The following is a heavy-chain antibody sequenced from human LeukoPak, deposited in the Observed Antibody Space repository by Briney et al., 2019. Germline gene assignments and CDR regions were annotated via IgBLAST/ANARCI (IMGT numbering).Heavy chain of an antibody. D-gene: IGHD2-15*01. CDR3: ARRVVVVAATGNWFDP. CDR2: IYYSGST. J-gene: IGHJ5*02. Sequence: SETLSLTCTVSGGSLSSSRYYWGWIRQPPGKGLEWIGSIYYSGSTYYNPSLKSRVTISVDTSKNQFSLKLSSVTAADTAVYYCARRVVVVAATGNWFDPWGQGTLVTVSS. CDR1: GGSLSSSRYY. V-gene: IGHV4-39*01.